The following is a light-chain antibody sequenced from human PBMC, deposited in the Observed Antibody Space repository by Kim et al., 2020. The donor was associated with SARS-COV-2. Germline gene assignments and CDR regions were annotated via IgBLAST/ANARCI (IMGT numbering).Light chain of an antibody. CDR2: EVS. CDR1: SSDVGSYNY. V-gene: IGLV2-8*01. J-gene: IGLJ3*02. Sequence: GQSVTIPCIGTSSDVGSYNYVSWYQQHPGKAPKLMIYEVSKRPSGVPDRFSGSKFGNTASLIVSGLQAEDEADYYCCSYAGSRDWLFGGGTQLTVL. CDR3: CSYAGSRDWL.